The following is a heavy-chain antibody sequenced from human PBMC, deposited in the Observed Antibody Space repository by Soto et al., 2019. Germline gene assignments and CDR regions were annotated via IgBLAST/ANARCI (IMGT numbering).Heavy chain of an antibody. CDR2: INHSGST. D-gene: IGHD5-12*01. CDR1: GGSFSGYY. Sequence: QVQLQQWGAGLLKPSETLSLTCAVYGGSFSGYYWSWIRQPPGKGLEWIGEINHSGSTNYNPSLKSRVTISVYTPTNQFSLELSSVTAADTAVYYCARGMWLRSCFDYWGQGTLVTVSS. J-gene: IGHJ4*02. V-gene: IGHV4-34*01. CDR3: ARGMWLRSCFDY.